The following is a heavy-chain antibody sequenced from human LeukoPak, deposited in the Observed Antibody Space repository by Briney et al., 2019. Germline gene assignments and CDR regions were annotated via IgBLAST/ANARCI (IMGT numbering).Heavy chain of an antibody. J-gene: IGHJ4*02. V-gene: IGHV3-23*01. CDR1: GFTFSDYS. D-gene: IGHD6-19*01. CDR2: ISGSGDNT. Sequence: PGGSLRLSCAASGFTFSDYSMDWVRQAPGKGLEWVSGISGSGDNTYYADSVKGRFTISRDNSKNTLYLQMISLRIEDTAIYYCAKDRIVMSGFFDYWGQGTLVTVSS. CDR3: AKDRIVMSGFFDY.